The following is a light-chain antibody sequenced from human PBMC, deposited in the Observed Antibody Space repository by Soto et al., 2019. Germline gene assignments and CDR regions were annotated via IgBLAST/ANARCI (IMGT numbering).Light chain of an antibody. J-gene: IGKJ5*01. CDR1: QSLLHSNGYTY. Sequence: DIVMTQSPLSLPVTPGEPASISCRSSQSLLHSNGYTYLDWYLQKPGQSPRLLIYLGSNRASGVTDRVSGSGSGTDFTLKISRVEAEDVGLYYCMHALEVPVTFGQGTRLEIK. CDR3: MHALEVPVT. CDR2: LGS. V-gene: IGKV2-28*01.